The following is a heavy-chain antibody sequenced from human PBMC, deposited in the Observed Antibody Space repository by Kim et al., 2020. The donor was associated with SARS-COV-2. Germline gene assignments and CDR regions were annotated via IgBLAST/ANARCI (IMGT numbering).Heavy chain of an antibody. V-gene: IGHV3-23*01. CDR1: GFTFSSYA. D-gene: IGHD3-10*01. Sequence: GGSLRLSCAASGFTFSSYAMSWVRQAPGKGLEWVSAISGSGGSTYYADSVKGRFTISRDNSKNTLYLQMNSLRAEDTAVYYCATAHYGSGSFDAFDIWGQGTMVTVSS. J-gene: IGHJ3*02. CDR2: ISGSGGST. CDR3: ATAHYGSGSFDAFDI.